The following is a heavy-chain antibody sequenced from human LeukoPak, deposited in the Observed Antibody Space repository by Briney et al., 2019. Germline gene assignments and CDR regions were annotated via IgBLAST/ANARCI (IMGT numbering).Heavy chain of an antibody. CDR1: GGSISSYY. D-gene: IGHD3-16*01. CDR3: ARQGLGSHYYYGMDV. V-gene: IGHV4-59*08. CDR2: IYYSGST. Sequence: SETLSLTCTVSGGSISSYYWSWIRQPPGKGLEWIGYIYYSGSTNYNPSLKSRVTISVDTSKSQFSLKLSSVTAADTAVYYCARQGLGSHYYYGMDVWGQGTTVTVSS. J-gene: IGHJ6*02.